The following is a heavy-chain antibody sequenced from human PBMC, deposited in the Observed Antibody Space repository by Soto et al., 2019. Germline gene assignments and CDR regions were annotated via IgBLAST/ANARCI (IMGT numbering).Heavy chain of an antibody. CDR3: AGGASWRYNWFDP. J-gene: IGHJ5*02. CDR2: ISPSTGGT. CDR1: GYTFSGLY. V-gene: IGHV1-2*02. Sequence: QVQLVQSGAEVKKPGASVKVSCKASGYTFSGLYVHWVRQAPGQGLEWMGWISPSTGGTVYAQTFQGTVTITSDTAISTGYMELSSLTSDDAAVFYCAGGASWRYNWFDPWGKGTLVTVSS. D-gene: IGHD2-2*01.